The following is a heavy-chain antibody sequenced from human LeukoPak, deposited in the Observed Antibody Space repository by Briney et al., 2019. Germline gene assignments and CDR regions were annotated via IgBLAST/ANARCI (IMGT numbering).Heavy chain of an antibody. CDR1: RFSRFVFSNAW. V-gene: IGHV3-15*01. CDR2: LKSKVDGGAV. Sequence: GGSLRLSCAASRFSRFVFSNAWMYWIRQAPGKGLEWVGRLKSKVDGGAVDYAAAVEGRFTISRDDSKETLYLQTNSLKTEDTAVYYCTTDHDYTKGFDPWGQGTLVIVSS. CDR3: TTDHDYTKGFDP. D-gene: IGHD4-11*01. J-gene: IGHJ5*02.